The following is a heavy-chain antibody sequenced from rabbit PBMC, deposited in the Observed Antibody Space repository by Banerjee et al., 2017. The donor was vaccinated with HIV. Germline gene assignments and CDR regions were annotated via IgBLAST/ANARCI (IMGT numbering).Heavy chain of an antibody. CDR2: IYTGSSGST. Sequence: QEQLEESGGDLVKPEGSLTLTCTASGFSFSSSYWICWVRQAPGKGLEWIACIYTGSSGSTYYASWAKGRFTISKTSSTTVTLQMTSLTAADTATYFCARDFNGMDLWGPGTLVTVS. V-gene: IGHV1S45*01. CDR3: ARDFNGMDL. CDR1: GFSFSSSYW. J-gene: IGHJ6*01.